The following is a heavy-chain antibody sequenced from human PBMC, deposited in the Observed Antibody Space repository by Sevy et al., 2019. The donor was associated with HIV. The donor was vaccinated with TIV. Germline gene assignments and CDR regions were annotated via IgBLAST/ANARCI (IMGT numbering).Heavy chain of an antibody. J-gene: IGHJ4*02. Sequence: GESLKISCKGSGYSFTNYWIGWVRQMPGKGLEWMGIIYPADSDTRYCPSFRGQVTISANKSNSSAYLQWSSLKASDTAMYYCARLGDSGSLDSWGQGTLVTVSS. CDR2: IYPADSDT. CDR1: GYSFTNYW. V-gene: IGHV5-51*01. CDR3: ARLGDSGSLDS. D-gene: IGHD1-26*01.